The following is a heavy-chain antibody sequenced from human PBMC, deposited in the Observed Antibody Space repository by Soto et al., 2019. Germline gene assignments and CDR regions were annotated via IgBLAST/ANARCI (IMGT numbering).Heavy chain of an antibody. CDR3: AGGDYYHSSGYYFYYYTMDV. J-gene: IGHJ6*02. D-gene: IGHD3-22*01. V-gene: IGHV4-39*01. CDR1: GGSISSSSYY. Sequence: SETLSLTCTVSGGSISSSSYYWGWIRQPPGKGLEWIGNVDYGGSTYYNPSLKSRVTISVETSKSQFSLKLSSVPAADTAVYYCAGGDYYHSSGYYFYYYTMDVWGQGTTVTVSS. CDR2: VDYGGST.